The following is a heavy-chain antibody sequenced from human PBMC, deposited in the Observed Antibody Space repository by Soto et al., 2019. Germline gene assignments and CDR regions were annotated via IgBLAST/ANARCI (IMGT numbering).Heavy chain of an antibody. D-gene: IGHD3-10*01. CDR2: IYPSGTT. J-gene: IGHJ5*02. V-gene: IGHV4-4*02. CDR1: GGSINSSNW. CDR3: ATWGRGVLIQNWFDP. Sequence: ASETLSLTCAASGGSINSSNWWTWVRQTPGQGLEWIGEIYPSGTTNYNPSLKTRVTISLDKSTNQFSLKLSSVTAADTGVYYCATWGRGVLIQNWFDPWGQGTLVTVSS.